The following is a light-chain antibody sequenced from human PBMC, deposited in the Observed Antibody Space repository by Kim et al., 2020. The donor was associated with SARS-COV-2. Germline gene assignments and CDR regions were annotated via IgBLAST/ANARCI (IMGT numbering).Light chain of an antibody. Sequence: SASVGDRVTITCRASQGLSNHLAWFQQKPGKVPKSLIYGASSLHSGVPSRFSGSEFGTDFTLTISNLQPEDFASYYCRQYNGSPYTFGQGTRLEI. CDR3: RQYNGSPYT. CDR1: QGLSNH. CDR2: GAS. J-gene: IGKJ2*01. V-gene: IGKV1-16*01.